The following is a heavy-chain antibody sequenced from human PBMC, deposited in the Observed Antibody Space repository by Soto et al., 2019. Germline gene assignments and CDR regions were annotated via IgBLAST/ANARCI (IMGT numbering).Heavy chain of an antibody. CDR2: IYWDDDK. V-gene: IGHV2-5*02. CDR1: GFSLSTSGVG. Sequence: QITSKESGPTLVKPTQTLTLTCPFSGFSLSTSGVGVGWIRQPPGKALEWLALIYWDDDKRYSPSLKSGLTITKDTSKTQVVLTMTNMDTVDTATYYCAHRRSDGYFDYWGQGTLVTVSS. CDR3: AHRRSDGYFDY. J-gene: IGHJ4*02. D-gene: IGHD2-15*01.